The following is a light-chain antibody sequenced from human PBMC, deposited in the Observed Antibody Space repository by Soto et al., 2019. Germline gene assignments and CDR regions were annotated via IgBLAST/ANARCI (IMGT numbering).Light chain of an antibody. CDR1: QTVSSW. J-gene: IGKJ1*01. Sequence: DIQMTQSPSTLSGSVGDRVTITCWASQTVSSWLAWYQQKPGKAPNLLIYKASTLTSGVPSRFSGSGSGTEFTLTISSLQPDDFATYYCQHYNSYSEAFGQGTKVDIK. V-gene: IGKV1-5*03. CDR3: QHYNSYSEA. CDR2: KAS.